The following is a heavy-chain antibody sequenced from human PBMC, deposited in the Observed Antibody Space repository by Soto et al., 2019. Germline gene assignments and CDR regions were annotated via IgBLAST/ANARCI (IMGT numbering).Heavy chain of an antibody. CDR3: ARGPAAGTDY. J-gene: IGHJ4*02. CDR2: ISSSSSYI. CDR1: GFTFSSYS. Sequence: PGGSLRLSCAASGFTFSSYSMNWVRQAPGKGLEWVSSISSSSSYIYYADSVKGRFTISRDNAKNSLYLQMNSLIAEDTAVYYCARGPAAGTDYWGQGTLVTVSS. D-gene: IGHD6-13*01. V-gene: IGHV3-21*01.